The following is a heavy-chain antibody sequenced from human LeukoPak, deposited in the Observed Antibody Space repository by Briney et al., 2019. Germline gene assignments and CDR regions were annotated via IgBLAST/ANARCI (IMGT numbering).Heavy chain of an antibody. V-gene: IGHV1-2*02. CDR1: GYTFTGYY. Sequence: GASVKVSCKASGYTFTGYYMHWVRQAPGQGLEWMGWINPNSGGTNYAQKFQGRVTMTRDTSISTAYMELSRLRSDDTAVYYCARGIVATTWENRFDPWGQGTLVTVSS. J-gene: IGHJ5*02. CDR3: ARGIVATTWENRFDP. D-gene: IGHD5-12*01. CDR2: INPNSGGT.